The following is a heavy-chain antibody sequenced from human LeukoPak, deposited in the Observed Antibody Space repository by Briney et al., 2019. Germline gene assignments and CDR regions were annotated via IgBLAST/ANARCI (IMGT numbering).Heavy chain of an antibody. CDR1: GYALTNYD. D-gene: IGHD2/OR15-2a*01. V-gene: IGHV1-8*01. CDR3: ARMEFYLYYTMDV. J-gene: IGHJ6*02. Sequence: ASVTVSCKASGYALTNYDINWVRQATGQGLEWMGWMNPNSGNTGYAQKFQGRVTMTRDTSKTTAYMELSSLRSEDTAVYYCARMEFYLYYTMDVWGQGTTVTVAS. CDR2: MNPNSGNT.